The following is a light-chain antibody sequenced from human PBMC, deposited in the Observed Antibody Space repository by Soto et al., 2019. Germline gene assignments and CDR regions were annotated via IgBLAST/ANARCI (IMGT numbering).Light chain of an antibody. J-gene: IGKJ1*01. CDR3: QQYNSYSST. Sequence: IQRTKKPYTLSSSEGDRVTITCRASQSISSWLAWYQQEPGKAPKLLIYDASSLESGVPSRFSGSGSGTEFTLTISSLQPDDFATYYCQQYNSYSSTFGQGTKVDI. V-gene: IGKV1-5*01. CDR2: DAS. CDR1: QSISSW.